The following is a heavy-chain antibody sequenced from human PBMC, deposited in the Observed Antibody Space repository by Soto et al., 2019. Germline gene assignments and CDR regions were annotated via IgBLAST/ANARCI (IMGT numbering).Heavy chain of an antibody. Sequence: GGSLRLSCAVSGFSFGTYWMSWVRQAPGKGLEWLASIKQDGSERYYLDSVKGRFTISRDNAKDSLSLQMNSLRGEDTAFYYCARDVGPITIFGEALSGYVDFWGQGTPVT. J-gene: IGHJ4*02. CDR1: GFSFGTYW. CDR3: ARDVGPITIFGEALSGYVDF. CDR2: IKQDGSER. D-gene: IGHD3-3*01. V-gene: IGHV3-7*03.